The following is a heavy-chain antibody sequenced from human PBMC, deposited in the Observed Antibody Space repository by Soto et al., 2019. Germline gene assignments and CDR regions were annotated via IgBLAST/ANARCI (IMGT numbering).Heavy chain of an antibody. CDR2: ISGRSTYT. J-gene: IGHJ4*02. D-gene: IGHD2-21*02. V-gene: IGHV3-23*01. CDR3: VKNPCSDFSFYFVY. Sequence: GGSLRLSCAASGFSFSAYGMSWVRQAPGQGLEWVSSISGRSTYTVYADSLRGRFTISRDDSKNTLYIQMNSLRADDTAIYYCVKNPCSDFSFYFVYLGQGTLLPVSS. CDR1: GFSFSAYG.